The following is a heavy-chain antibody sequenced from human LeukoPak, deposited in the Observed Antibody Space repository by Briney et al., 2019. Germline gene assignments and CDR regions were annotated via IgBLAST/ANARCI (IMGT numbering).Heavy chain of an antibody. CDR2: IKKEGSVK. CDR3: ARDRWGTRIQLWSEEYYFDY. D-gene: IGHD5-18*01. J-gene: IGHJ4*02. V-gene: IGHV3-7*01. Sequence: GGSRRLSCAASGFTLGSNWMSWDRQAQGKGLEWVANIKKEGSVKYYGDYVKDRLSISRDNAKNSLYLQMNGLRAEDTAVYYCARDRWGTRIQLWSEEYYFDYWGQGTLVTVSS. CDR1: GFTLGSNW.